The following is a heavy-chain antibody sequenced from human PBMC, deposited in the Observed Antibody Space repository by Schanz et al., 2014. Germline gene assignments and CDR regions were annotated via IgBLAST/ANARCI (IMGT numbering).Heavy chain of an antibody. D-gene: IGHD5-12*01. CDR2: VFPNGIT. CDR3: ARDTTWRRDL. V-gene: IGHV4-61*02. Sequence: QVQLQESGPGLVKPSQTLSLTCTVSGGSIRSVTYYWSWIRQPAGKALERVGRVFPNGITNYNPSLKSRVPITLDTSKTQFSLTLASLTAADTAVYYCARDTTWRRDLWGRGTLVTVSS. J-gene: IGHJ2*01. CDR1: GGSIRSVTYY.